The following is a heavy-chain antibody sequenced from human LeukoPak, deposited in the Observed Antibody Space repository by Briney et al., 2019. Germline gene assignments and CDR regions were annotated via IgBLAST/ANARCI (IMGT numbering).Heavy chain of an antibody. J-gene: IGHJ6*03. CDR2: IYYSGST. D-gene: IGHD3-10*01. V-gene: IGHV4-59*01. Sequence: SETLSLTCTVSGGSISSYYWSWIRQPPGKGLEWIGYIYYSGSTNYTPSLKSRVTISVDTSKNQFSLKLSSVTAADTAVYYCARSGVPPYYYYYMDVWGKGTTVTVSS. CDR3: ARSGVPPYYYYYMDV. CDR1: GGSISSYY.